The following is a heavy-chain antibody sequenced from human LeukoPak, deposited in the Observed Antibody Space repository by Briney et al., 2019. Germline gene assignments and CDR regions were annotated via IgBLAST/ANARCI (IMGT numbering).Heavy chain of an antibody. J-gene: IGHJ4*02. Sequence: GESLRLSCAASGFTFSSHWMHWVRQAPGKGLVWVSRIITDGSITSYADSVKGRFTISRDNAKNTVYLQMNSLRAEDTAVYYCAREAPKYYDDSSGYPDYWGQGTLVTVSS. CDR3: AREAPKYYDDSSGYPDY. CDR2: IITDGSIT. D-gene: IGHD3-22*01. V-gene: IGHV3-74*01. CDR1: GFTFSSHW.